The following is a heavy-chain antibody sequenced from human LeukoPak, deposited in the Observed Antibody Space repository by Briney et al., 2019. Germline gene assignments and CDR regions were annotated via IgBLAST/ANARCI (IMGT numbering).Heavy chain of an antibody. V-gene: IGHV3-64*01. CDR1: GFTFSSYA. CDR3: ARVGPSITGDEIPI. Sequence: GGSLRLSCAASGFTFSSYAMHWVRQAPGKGLEYVSAISSNGGSTYYANSVKGRFTISRDNSKNTLYLQMGSLRAEDMAVYYCARVGPSITGDEIPIWGQGTMVTVSS. D-gene: IGHD1-20*01. CDR2: ISSNGGST. J-gene: IGHJ3*02.